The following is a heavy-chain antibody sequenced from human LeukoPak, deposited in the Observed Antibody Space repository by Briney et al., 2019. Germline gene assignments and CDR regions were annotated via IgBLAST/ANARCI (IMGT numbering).Heavy chain of an antibody. V-gene: IGHV1-2*02. D-gene: IGHD6-6*01. J-gene: IGHJ4*02. CDR2: MNPNSGGT. CDR1: GYTFTSYD. Sequence: ASVKVSCKASGYTFTSYDINWVRQATGQGLEWMGWMNPNSGGTNYAQKFQGRVTMTRDTSISTAYMELSRLRSDDTAVYYCAREGSIAARPLDYWGQGTLVTVSS. CDR3: AREGSIAARPLDY.